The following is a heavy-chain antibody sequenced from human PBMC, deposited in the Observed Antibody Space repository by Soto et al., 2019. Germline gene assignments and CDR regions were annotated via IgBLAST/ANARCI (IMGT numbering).Heavy chain of an antibody. CDR3: AVYDSSGYYYGPFDY. CDR2: IYPGDSDT. V-gene: IGHV5-51*01. D-gene: IGHD3-22*01. Sequence: PGESLKISCKGSGYRFTSYWIGWVRQMPGKGLEWMGIIYPGDSDTRYSPSFQGQVTISADKSISTAYLQWSSLKASDTAMYYCAVYDSSGYYYGPFDYWGQGTLVTVSS. J-gene: IGHJ4*02. CDR1: GYRFTSYW.